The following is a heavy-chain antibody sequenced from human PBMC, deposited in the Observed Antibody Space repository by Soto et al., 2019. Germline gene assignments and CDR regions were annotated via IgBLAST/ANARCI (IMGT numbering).Heavy chain of an antibody. CDR3: ARDHFESISSFQH. D-gene: IGHD2-2*02. Sequence: GASVKVSCKASGGTFSSYTISWVRQAPGQGLEWMGRIIPILGIANYAQKFQGRVTITADKSTSTAYMELSSLRSEDTAVYYCARDHFESISSFQHWGQGTLVTVSS. V-gene: IGHV1-69*04. CDR2: IIPILGIA. CDR1: GGTFSSYT. J-gene: IGHJ1*01.